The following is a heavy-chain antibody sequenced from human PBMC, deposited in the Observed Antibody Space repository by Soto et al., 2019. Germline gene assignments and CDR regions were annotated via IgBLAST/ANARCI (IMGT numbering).Heavy chain of an antibody. Sequence: ASGNVCCKSSGYTFTGYYMHWVRQAPGQGLEWMGGINPNSGGTNYAQKFQGWVTMTRDTSISTAYMELSRLRSDDTAVYYCARGNGGNSGQYYYYYYGMDVWGQGTTVTVSS. J-gene: IGHJ6*02. V-gene: IGHV1-2*04. CDR2: INPNSGGT. CDR1: GYTFTGYY. CDR3: ARGNGGNSGQYYYYYYGMDV. D-gene: IGHD2-21*02.